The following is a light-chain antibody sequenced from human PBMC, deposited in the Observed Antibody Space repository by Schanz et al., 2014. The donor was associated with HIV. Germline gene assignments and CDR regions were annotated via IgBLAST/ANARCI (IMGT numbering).Light chain of an antibody. V-gene: IGKV1-6*01. J-gene: IGKJ1*01. CDR3: QHYYTYSRA. Sequence: AIQMTQSPSSLSASVGDRVTITCRASQGIRNDLGWYQQQPGKAPKLLIYTASSLQSGVPSRFSGSGSGTDFTLTITSLQPEDFATYYCQHYYTYSRAFGQGTKVEVK. CDR2: TAS. CDR1: QGIRND.